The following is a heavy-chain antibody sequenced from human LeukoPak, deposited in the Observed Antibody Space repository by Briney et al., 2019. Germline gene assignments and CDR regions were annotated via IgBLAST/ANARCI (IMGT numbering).Heavy chain of an antibody. CDR1: GFTFSNYW. V-gene: IGHV3-7*01. J-gene: IGHJ4*02. D-gene: IGHD3-16*01. CDR3: ARDSHYVWGSIPSDY. Sequence: GGSLRLSCAVSGFTFSNYWMSWVRQAPGKGLEWVAYIKQDGSEKDYVDSVKGRFTISRDNAKNSLYLQMNSLRADDTAVYYCARDSHYVWGSIPSDYWGQGTLVTVSS. CDR2: IKQDGSEK.